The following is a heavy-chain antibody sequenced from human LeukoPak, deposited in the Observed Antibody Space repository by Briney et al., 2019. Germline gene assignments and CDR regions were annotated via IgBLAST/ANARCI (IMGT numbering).Heavy chain of an antibody. CDR2: ISSSSSTI. D-gene: IGHD6-19*01. J-gene: IGHJ6*03. Sequence: PGGSLRLSCAASGFTFSSYSMNWVRQAPGKGLEWVSYISSSSSTIYYTDSVKGRFTISRDNAKNSLYLQMNSLRAEDTAVYYCARDLEQWLDYYYMDVWGKGTTVTVSS. CDR1: GFTFSSYS. V-gene: IGHV3-48*01. CDR3: ARDLEQWLDYYYMDV.